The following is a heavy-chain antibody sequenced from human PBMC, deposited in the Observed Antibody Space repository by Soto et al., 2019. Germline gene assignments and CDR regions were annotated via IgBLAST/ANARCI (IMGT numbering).Heavy chain of an antibody. J-gene: IGHJ4*02. V-gene: IGHV3-74*01. Sequence: GGSLRLSCAASGFTFSSHWMHWVRQAPGKGLVWVSRINSDGRGTSYADSGKGRFTISRDNAKNTLYLQMNSLRAEDTALYYCVDPYFFDYWGQGTLVTVSS. CDR3: VDPYFFDY. CDR1: GFTFSSHW. D-gene: IGHD2-2*03. CDR2: INSDGRGT.